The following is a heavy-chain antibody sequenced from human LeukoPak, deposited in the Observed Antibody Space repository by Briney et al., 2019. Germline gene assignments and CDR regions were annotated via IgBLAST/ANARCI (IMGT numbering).Heavy chain of an antibody. V-gene: IGHV4-30-4*01. Sequence: PSETLSLTCTVSGGSISSGDYYWSWIRQPPGKGLEWIGYIYYSGSTYYNPSLKSRVTISVDTSKNQFSLKLSSVTAADTAVYYCARGYSSGDAFDIWGQGTMVIVSS. CDR3: ARGYSSGDAFDI. D-gene: IGHD6-19*01. CDR2: IYYSGST. J-gene: IGHJ3*02. CDR1: GGSISSGDYY.